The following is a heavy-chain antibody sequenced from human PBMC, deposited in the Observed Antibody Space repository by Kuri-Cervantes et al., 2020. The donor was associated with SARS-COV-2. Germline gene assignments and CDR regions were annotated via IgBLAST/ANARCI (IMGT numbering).Heavy chain of an antibody. Sequence: GGSLRLSCAASGFTFSSYGMHWVRQAPGKGLEWVGRVRGKANSYATAYAASVKGRFTISRDDSKNMAYLQMNSLKTEDTAVYYCTTLIDYWGQGALVTVSS. V-gene: IGHV3-73*01. CDR2: VRGKANSYAT. CDR1: GFTFSSYG. J-gene: IGHJ4*02. CDR3: TTLIDY.